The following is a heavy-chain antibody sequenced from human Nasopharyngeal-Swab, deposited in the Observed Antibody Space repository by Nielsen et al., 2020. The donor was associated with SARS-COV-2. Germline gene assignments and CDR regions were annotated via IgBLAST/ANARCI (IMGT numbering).Heavy chain of an antibody. CDR1: GGSFSGYY. CDR2: INHSGST. Sequence: SETLSLTCAVYGGSFSGYYWSWIRQPPGKGLEWIGEINHSGSTNYNPSLKSRVTISVDTSKNQFSLKLSSVTAADTAVYYCARDSSNVWAGNFDYWGQGALVTVSS. CDR3: ARDSSNVWAGNFDY. V-gene: IGHV4-34*01. D-gene: IGHD5/OR15-5a*01. J-gene: IGHJ4*02.